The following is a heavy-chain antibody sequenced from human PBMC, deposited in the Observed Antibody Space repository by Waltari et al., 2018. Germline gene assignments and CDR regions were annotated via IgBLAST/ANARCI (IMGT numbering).Heavy chain of an antibody. CDR3: VKTARSLDY. Sequence: QVQLQESGPGLVKPSETLSLSCSVSGASVSSSYWSWIRQPPGKGLEYIGYIYYNGDINYIPTLKSRVTMSLDTSNNQLSLNLNSVTAADTGLYYCVKTARSLDYWGQGILVTVSS. J-gene: IGHJ4*02. CDR1: GASVSSSY. V-gene: IGHV4-59*02. CDR2: IYYNGDI.